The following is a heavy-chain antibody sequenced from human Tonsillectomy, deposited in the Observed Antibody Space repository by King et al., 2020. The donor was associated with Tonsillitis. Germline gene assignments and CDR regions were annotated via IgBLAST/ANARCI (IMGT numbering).Heavy chain of an antibody. CDR1: GASVSSGYH. D-gene: IGHD3-3*01. V-gene: IGHV4-31*03. J-gene: IGHJ3*02. CDR3: ARDWGGYSAFDI. CDR2: SS. Sequence: QLQESGPGLVKPSQTLSLTCTVSGASVSSGYHWSWIRQHPGKGLEWIGYSSYYNPPLESRVTISVDTSKNQISLNLSSVTAADTAVYYCARDWGGYSAFDIWGQGTVVTVSS.